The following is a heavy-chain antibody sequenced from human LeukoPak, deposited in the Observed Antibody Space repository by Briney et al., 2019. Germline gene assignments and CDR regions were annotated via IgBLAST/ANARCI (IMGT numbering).Heavy chain of an antibody. D-gene: IGHD6-13*01. J-gene: IGHJ1*01. Sequence: SETLSLTCSVSGGSISSSDFYWGWIRQAPGKGLEWIGTIYYTGSTSYNPSLKSRVTISVDTSKNQFSLRLRSVTAADTAVYYCARDWTGLATAGTGYFQHWGQGTLVTVSS. CDR2: IYYTGST. V-gene: IGHV4-39*07. CDR3: ARDWTGLATAGTGYFQH. CDR1: GGSISSSDFY.